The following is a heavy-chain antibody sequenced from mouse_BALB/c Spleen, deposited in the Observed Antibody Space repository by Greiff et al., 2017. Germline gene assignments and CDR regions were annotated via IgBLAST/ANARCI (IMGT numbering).Heavy chain of an antibody. CDR1: GYAFTNYL. CDR3: ARRLTGNAMDY. Sequence: QVQLKQSGAELVRPGTSVKVSCKASGYAFTNYLIEWVKQRPGQGLEWIGVINPGSGGTNYNEKFKGKATLTADKSSSTAYMQLSSLTSDDSAVYSCARRLTGNAMDYWGQGTSVTVSS. D-gene: IGHD4-1*01. CDR2: INPGSGGT. J-gene: IGHJ4*01. V-gene: IGHV1-54*01.